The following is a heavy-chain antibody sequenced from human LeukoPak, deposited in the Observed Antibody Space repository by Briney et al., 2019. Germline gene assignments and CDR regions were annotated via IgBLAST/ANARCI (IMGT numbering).Heavy chain of an antibody. CDR3: ARDPYSSSWLYYFDY. D-gene: IGHD6-13*01. J-gene: IGHJ4*02. CDR1: GFTFSSYA. CDR2: IKQDGSEK. V-gene: IGHV3-7*01. Sequence: GGSLRLSCAASGFTFSSYAMSWVRQAPGKGLEWVANIKQDGSEKYYVDSVKGRFTISRDNAKNSLYLQMNSLRAEDTAVYYCARDPYSSSWLYYFDYWGQGTLVTVSS.